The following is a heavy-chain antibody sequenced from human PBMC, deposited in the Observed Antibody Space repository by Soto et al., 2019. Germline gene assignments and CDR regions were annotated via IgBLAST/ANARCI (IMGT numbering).Heavy chain of an antibody. Sequence: GSGPTLVNPTQTLTLTCTVSGFSLSTSGMCVSWIRQPPGKALEWLALIDWDDDKYYSTSLKTRLTISKDTSKTQVVLTMTHMDPVDTATYYFARTRIAAPVGNWFDPWGQGTLVTVSS. CDR1: GFSLSTSGMC. D-gene: IGHD6-13*01. V-gene: IGHV2-70*01. J-gene: IGHJ5*02. CDR2: IDWDDDK. CDR3: ARTRIAAPVGNWFDP.